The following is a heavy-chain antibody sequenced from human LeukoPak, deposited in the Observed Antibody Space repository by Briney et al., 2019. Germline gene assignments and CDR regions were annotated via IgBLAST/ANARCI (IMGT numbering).Heavy chain of an antibody. CDR2: ISCYNGDT. D-gene: IGHD6-19*01. J-gene: IGHJ4*02. CDR1: GYTFTHHS. CDR3: ARDPSNSSGRSEYLDS. V-gene: IGHV1-18*01. Sequence: GASVRVSCKASGYTFTHHSISWVRQAPGQGLEWMGWISCYNGDTNYAENFRGRFTMSTDTSTTTAYMELRSLGSDDTAVYYCARDPSNSSGRSEYLDSWGQGTLATVSS.